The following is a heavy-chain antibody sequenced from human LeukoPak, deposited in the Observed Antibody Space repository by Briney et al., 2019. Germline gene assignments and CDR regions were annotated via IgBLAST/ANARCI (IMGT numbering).Heavy chain of an antibody. CDR3: ARENYFDY. V-gene: IGHV3-7*01. CDR2: IKQDGSEK. Sequence: GGSLRLSCAAPRFTFSSYWMGWVRQAPGKGLEWVANIKQDGSEKYYVDFVKGRFTISRDNAKNSLYLQMNSLRAEDTAVYYCARENYFDYWGQGTLVTVSS. J-gene: IGHJ4*02. CDR1: RFTFSSYW.